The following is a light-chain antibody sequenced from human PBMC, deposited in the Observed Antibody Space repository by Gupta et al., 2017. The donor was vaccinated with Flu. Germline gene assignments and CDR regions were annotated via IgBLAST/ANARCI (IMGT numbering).Light chain of an antibody. J-gene: IGLJ2*01. CDR2: KGN. CDR3: QSTDSSSAWV. Sequence: SYELTQPHSVSVSQGQTARITCSGDGLSMQYPYWYQQKYGQAPVLVIFKGNERTSGIPERFSGSRSGTRVTVTISGVQAEEEADYYCQSTDSSSAWVFGGGTKLTVL. V-gene: IGLV3-25*02. CDR1: GLSMQY.